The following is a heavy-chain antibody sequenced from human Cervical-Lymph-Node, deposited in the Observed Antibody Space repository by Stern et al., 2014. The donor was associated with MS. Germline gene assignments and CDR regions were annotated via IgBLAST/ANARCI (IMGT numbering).Heavy chain of an antibody. D-gene: IGHD1-1*01. V-gene: IGHV3-23*04. CDR2: ISGSGEST. Sequence: VQLVESGGGLEQPGGSLRLSCAASGFTFSSHIMSWVRQAPGKGLEWVSSISGSGESTYYADSVKGRFTTSRDKSKNTLHLQMNSLRADDTAVYYCARRIITTGTPGFDYWGQGILVTVSS. J-gene: IGHJ4*02. CDR1: GFTFSSHI. CDR3: ARRIITTGTPGFDY.